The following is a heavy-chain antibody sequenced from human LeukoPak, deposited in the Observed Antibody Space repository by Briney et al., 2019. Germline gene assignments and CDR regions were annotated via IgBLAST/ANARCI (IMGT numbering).Heavy chain of an antibody. CDR2: LSASGGNT. CDR3: ATGRLGELSFRRYFDY. CDR1: GFTFTKFA. J-gene: IGHJ4*02. V-gene: IGHV3-23*01. D-gene: IGHD3-16*02. Sequence: GGSLRLSCAASGFTFTKFAMSWVRQAPAKGLEWVSALSASGGNTYYADSVKGRFTISRDNSNNTLCLQLNSLRAEDSAVYYCATGRLGELSFRRYFDYWGQGTLVTVSS.